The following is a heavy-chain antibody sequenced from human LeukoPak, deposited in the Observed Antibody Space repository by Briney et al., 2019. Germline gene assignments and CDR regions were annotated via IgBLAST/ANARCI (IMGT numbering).Heavy chain of an antibody. D-gene: IGHD3-22*01. V-gene: IGHV3-23*01. CDR3: AKRGYSDSRPQYYFEY. CDR2: ISGSGTTT. J-gene: IGHJ4*02. CDR1: GFTFTSYA. Sequence: GGSLRLSCAASGFTFTSYAMSWVRQAPGKGLEWISIISGSGTTTYYADSVKGWFTISRDNSKNTLYLQMNSLRAEDTAVYYCAKRGYSDSRPQYYFEYWGQGTLVTVSS.